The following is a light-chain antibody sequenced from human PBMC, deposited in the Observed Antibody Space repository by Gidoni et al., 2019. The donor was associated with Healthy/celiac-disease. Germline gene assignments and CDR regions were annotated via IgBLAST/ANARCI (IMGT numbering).Light chain of an antibody. V-gene: IGLV3-1*01. J-gene: IGLJ3*02. CDR3: QAWDSSTSWV. CDR1: KLGDKY. CDR2: QDS. Sequence: SYELTQPPSVSVSPGQTASFTCSGDKLGDKYACWYQQKPGQSPVLVIYQDSKRPSGIPELFSGSNSGNTATLTISGTQAMDEADYYCQAWDSSTSWVFGGGTKLTVL.